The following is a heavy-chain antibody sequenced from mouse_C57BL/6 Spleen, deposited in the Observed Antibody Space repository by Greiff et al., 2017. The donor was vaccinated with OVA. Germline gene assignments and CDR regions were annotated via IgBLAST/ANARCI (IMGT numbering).Heavy chain of an antibody. Sequence: QVQLQQPGTELVKPGASVKLSCKASGYTFTSYWLHWVKQRPGQGLEWIGNINPSNGGTNYNEKFKSKATLTVDKSSSTAYLQLSSLTSEDTAIYYCARGGTYAMDDWGQGTSVTVSS. V-gene: IGHV1-53*01. CDR3: ARGGTYAMDD. D-gene: IGHD1-1*02. CDR1: GYTFTSYW. CDR2: INPSNGGT. J-gene: IGHJ4*01.